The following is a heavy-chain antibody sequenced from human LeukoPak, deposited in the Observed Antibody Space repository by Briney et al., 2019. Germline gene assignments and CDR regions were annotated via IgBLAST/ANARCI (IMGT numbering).Heavy chain of an antibody. CDR3: AREGSMIVDNWFDP. J-gene: IGHJ5*02. D-gene: IGHD3-22*01. V-gene: IGHV3-21*01. CDR1: GFTFSSYS. CDR2: ISSSSSYI. Sequence: GGSLRLSCAASGFTFSSYSMNWVRQAPGKGLEWVSSISSSSSYIYYADSVKGRFTISRDNAKNSLYLQLNSLRAEDTAVYYCAREGSMIVDNWFDPWGQGTLVTVSS.